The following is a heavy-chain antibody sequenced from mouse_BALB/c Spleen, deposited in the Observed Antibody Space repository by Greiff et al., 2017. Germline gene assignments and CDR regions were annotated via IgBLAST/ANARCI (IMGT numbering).Heavy chain of an antibody. CDR1: GFTFSSYA. Sequence: EVHLVESGGGLVKPGGSLKLSCAASGFTFSSYAMSWVRQTPEKRLEWVASISSGGSTYYPDSVKGRFTISRDNARNILYLQMSSLRSEDTAMYYCARKWENGYDGFDYWGQGTTLTVSS. CDR3: ARKWENGYDGFDY. CDR2: ISSGGST. J-gene: IGHJ2*01. V-gene: IGHV5-6-5*01. D-gene: IGHD2-2*01.